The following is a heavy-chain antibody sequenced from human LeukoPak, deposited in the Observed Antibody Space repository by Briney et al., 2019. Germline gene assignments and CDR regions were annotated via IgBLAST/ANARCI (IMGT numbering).Heavy chain of an antibody. CDR3: ARAPSDYYDSSGYGWFDP. Sequence: ASVKVSCKASGGTFSSYTISWVRQAPGQGLEWMGRIIPILGIANYAQKFQGRVTITADKSTNTAYMELSSLRSEDTAVYYCARAPSDYYDSSGYGWFDPWGQGTLVTVSS. D-gene: IGHD3-22*01. V-gene: IGHV1-69*02. CDR2: IIPILGIA. CDR1: GGTFSSYT. J-gene: IGHJ5*02.